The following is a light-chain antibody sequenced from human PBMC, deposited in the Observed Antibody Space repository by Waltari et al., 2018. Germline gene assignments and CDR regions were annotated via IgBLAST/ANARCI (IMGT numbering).Light chain of an antibody. Sequence: EIVLTQSPATLSVSPGERVTLSSRASQSVSSNLAWYQQKPGQAPRLIIYAASNRATGIPARFSGSGSGTEFTLTISSLQSEDFAVYYCQENNHWPPVWTFGQGTNVEIK. CDR1: QSVSSN. CDR3: QENNHWPPVWT. CDR2: AAS. V-gene: IGKV3-15*01. J-gene: IGKJ1*01.